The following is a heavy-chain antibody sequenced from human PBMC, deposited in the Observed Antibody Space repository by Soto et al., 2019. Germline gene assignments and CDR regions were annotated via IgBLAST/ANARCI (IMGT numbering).Heavy chain of an antibody. J-gene: IGHJ4*02. CDR1: GGTFSSYT. V-gene: IGHV1-69*02. Sequence: QVQLVQSGAEVKKPGSSVKVSCKASGGTFSSYTISWVRQAPGQGLEWMGRIIPILGIANYAQKFQGRVTITADKSTSTAHMELSSLRSEDTALYYCARGGAYCGGDCYSEFDYWGQGTLVTVSS. CDR3: ARGGAYCGGDCYSEFDY. CDR2: IIPILGIA. D-gene: IGHD2-21*02.